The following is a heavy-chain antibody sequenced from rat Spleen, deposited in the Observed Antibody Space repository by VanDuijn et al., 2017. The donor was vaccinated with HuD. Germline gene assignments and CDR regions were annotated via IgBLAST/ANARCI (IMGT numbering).Heavy chain of an antibody. CDR1: GFTFSDYY. J-gene: IGHJ4*01. CDR2: ISYEGSST. Sequence: EVQLVESGGGLVQPGRSLKLSCAASGFTFSDYYMAWVRQAPKKGLEWVASISYEGSSTYYGDSVKGRFTISRDNEKVTLFLQMDSLRSEDTATYYCATDYFGGYVLDAWGQGTSVTVSS. V-gene: IGHV5-22*01. CDR3: ATDYFGGYVLDA. D-gene: IGHD1-11*01.